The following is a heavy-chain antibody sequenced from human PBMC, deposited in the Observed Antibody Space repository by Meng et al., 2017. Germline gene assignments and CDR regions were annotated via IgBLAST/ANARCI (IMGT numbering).Heavy chain of an antibody. V-gene: IGHV3-66*02. CDR2: IYSGGST. D-gene: IGHD6-19*01. Sequence: GESLKISWAASGFTVSSNYMSWVRQAPGKGLEWVSVIYSGGSTYYADSVKGRFTISRDNSKNTLYLQMNSLRAEDTAVYYCAREIAVAGQKDYYYYGMDVWGQGTTVTVSS. J-gene: IGHJ6*02. CDR1: GFTVSSNY. CDR3: AREIAVAGQKDYYYYGMDV.